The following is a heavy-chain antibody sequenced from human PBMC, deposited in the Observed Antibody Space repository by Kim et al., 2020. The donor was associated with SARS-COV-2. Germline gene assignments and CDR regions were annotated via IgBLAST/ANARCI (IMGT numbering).Heavy chain of an antibody. J-gene: IGHJ4*02. V-gene: IGHV3-33*05. CDR1: GFTFSSYG. D-gene: IGHD2-15*01. CDR3: ARDLGGYCSGGSCYPFY. CDR2: ISYDGSNK. Sequence: GGSLRLSCAASGFTFSSYGMHWVRQAPGKGLEWVAVISYDGSNKYYADSVKGRFTISRDNSKNTLYLQMNSLRAEDTAVYYCARDLGGYCSGGSCYPFYWGQGTLVTVSS.